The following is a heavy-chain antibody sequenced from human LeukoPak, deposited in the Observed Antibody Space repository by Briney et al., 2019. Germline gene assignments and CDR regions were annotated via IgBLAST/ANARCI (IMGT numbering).Heavy chain of an antibody. V-gene: IGHV3-30-3*01. Sequence: GGSLRLSCAASGFTFSSYAMRWVRQAPGKGLEWVAVISYDGSNKYYADSVKGRFTISRDNSKNTLYLQMNSLRAEDTAVYYCVLSSSWYRGFDYWGQGTLVTVSS. CDR2: ISYDGSNK. D-gene: IGHD6-13*01. CDR1: GFTFSSYA. CDR3: VLSSSWYRGFDY. J-gene: IGHJ4*02.